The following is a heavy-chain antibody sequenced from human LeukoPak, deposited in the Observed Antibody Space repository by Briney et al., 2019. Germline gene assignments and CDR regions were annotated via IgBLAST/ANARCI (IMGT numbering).Heavy chain of an antibody. CDR2: IYPGDSDT. J-gene: IGHJ4*02. Sequence: PGESLNISCKGSGYSFTSYWIVWVRQMPGKGLEYMGIIYPGDSDTTYSPSFQGQVTISADKSISTAYLQWSSLKASDTAMYYCARSSSGYYSYWGQGTLVTVSS. D-gene: IGHD3-22*01. V-gene: IGHV5-51*03. CDR3: ARSSSGYYSY. CDR1: GYSFTSYW.